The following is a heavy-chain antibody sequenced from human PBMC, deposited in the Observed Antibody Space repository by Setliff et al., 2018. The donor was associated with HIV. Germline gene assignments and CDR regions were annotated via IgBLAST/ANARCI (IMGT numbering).Heavy chain of an antibody. J-gene: IGHJ4*02. D-gene: IGHD3-9*01. V-gene: IGHV2-5*02. CDR3: ARMRYFDWIMIDY. CDR2: IYWDDNK. CDR1: GFSLSTSGVG. Sequence: SGPTLVNPTQTLTLTCTFSGFSLSTSGVGVGWIRQPPGKALEWLALIYWDDNKFYNTSLKTRLTISKDTSKNQVVLTMPNMDPVDTATYYCARMRYFDWIMIDYWGQGTLVTVSS.